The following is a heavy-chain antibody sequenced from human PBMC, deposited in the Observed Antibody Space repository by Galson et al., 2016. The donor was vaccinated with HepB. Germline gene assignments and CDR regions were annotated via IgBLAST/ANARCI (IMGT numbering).Heavy chain of an antibody. J-gene: IGHJ4*02. V-gene: IGHV3-23*01. CDR3: AKWSDAAATY. Sequence: SLRLSCAASGFTFSMYGMSWVRQAPGKRLEWVSAISGSGDTTYYADSVKGRFSISRDNSKNTLYLQMSSLTAEDTDVYYCAKWSDAAATYWGQGALVTVSS. CDR1: GFTFSMYG. CDR2: ISGSGDTT. D-gene: IGHD6-13*01.